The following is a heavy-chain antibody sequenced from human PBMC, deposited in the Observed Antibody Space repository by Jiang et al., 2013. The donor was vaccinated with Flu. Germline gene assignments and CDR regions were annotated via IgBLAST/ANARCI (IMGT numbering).Heavy chain of an antibody. J-gene: IGHJ4*02. CDR2: ISDSGDST. CDR1: YA. Sequence: YAMSWVRQAPGKGLDWVSTISDSGDSTYYADSVKGRFTISRDNSKNTLYLQMNSLRAEDTAVYFCAKESVGAASYFDSWGPGTLVTVSS. CDR3: AKESVGAASYFDS. D-gene: IGHD1-26*01. V-gene: IGHV3-23*01.